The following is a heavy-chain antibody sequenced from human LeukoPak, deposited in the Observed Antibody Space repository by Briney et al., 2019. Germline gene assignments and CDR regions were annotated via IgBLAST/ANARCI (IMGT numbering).Heavy chain of an antibody. V-gene: IGHV6-1*01. D-gene: IGHD6-13*01. Sequence: SQTLSLTCAISGDSVSSNSASWSWIRQSPSRGLEWLGRTYYRSKWYNDYAVSVKSRITINPDTSKNQFSLKLSSVTAADTAVYYCARADPQRNSSPPLGGWFDPWGQGTLVTVSS. CDR2: TYYRSKWYN. CDR3: ARADPQRNSSPPLGGWFDP. J-gene: IGHJ5*02. CDR1: GDSVSSNSAS.